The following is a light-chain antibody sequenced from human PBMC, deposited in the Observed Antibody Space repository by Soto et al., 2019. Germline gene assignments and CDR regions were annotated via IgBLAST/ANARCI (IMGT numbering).Light chain of an antibody. Sequence: DIQMTQSTSTLSASVGDRVNLTCRASQSISTWLAWYQQKPGKAPKVLIYDASILESGVPSRFSGSGSGTEFTLTISSLLSEDFALYYCQQYNLWPLTFGGGTKVDIK. CDR1: QSISTW. J-gene: IGKJ4*01. V-gene: IGKV1-5*01. CDR3: QQYNLWPLT. CDR2: DAS.